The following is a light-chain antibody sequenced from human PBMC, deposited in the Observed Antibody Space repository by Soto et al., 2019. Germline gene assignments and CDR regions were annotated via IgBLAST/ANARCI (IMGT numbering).Light chain of an antibody. CDR3: QHYNNWPFT. CDR2: GAS. CDR1: QSVSSN. J-gene: IGKJ5*01. V-gene: IGKV3-15*01. Sequence: EIVMTQSPATLSVSPGERATLSCRASQSVSSNLAWYQQKPGQPPSLLIYGASARATGIPARFSGSGSGTEFTLTISNLQSEDFAVYYCQHYNNWPFTFGQGTRLEIK.